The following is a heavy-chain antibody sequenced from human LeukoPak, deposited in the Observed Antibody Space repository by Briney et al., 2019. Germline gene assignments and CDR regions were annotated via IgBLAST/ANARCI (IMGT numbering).Heavy chain of an antibody. CDR3: IYRSRVTESWYDY. Sequence: ESGPTLVNPTQTLTVTCTFSGFSLNTRGVSVGWIRQPPGKALEWLALIYWDGAKRYSPSLRSRVTITKDTSKNQVVLTVTNMDPVDTATYYCIYRSRVTESWYDYWGQGTLVTVSS. CDR1: GFSLNTRGVS. D-gene: IGHD6-13*01. CDR2: IYWDGAK. V-gene: IGHV2-5*02. J-gene: IGHJ4*02.